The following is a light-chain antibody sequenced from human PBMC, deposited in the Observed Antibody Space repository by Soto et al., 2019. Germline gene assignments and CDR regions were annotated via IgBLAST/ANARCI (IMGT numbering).Light chain of an antibody. CDR2: EVT. CDR3: QSYDMSLNNHV. Sequence: QSALTQPASVSGSPGQSITISCTGTSSDVGRYNYVSWYQLFPGKAPKLMIYEVTNRPSGVSDRFSGSKSGNTASLTISGLQAEDEADYYCQSYDMSLNNHVFGTGTKLTVL. J-gene: IGLJ1*01. V-gene: IGLV2-14*01. CDR1: SSDVGRYNY.